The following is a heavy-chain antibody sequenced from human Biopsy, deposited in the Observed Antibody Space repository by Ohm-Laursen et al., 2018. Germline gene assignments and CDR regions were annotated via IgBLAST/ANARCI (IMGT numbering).Heavy chain of an antibody. CDR1: GYAVTEFS. D-gene: IGHD1-1*01. Sequence: SVKVSCKVSGYAVTEFSMHWVRQAPGKGLEWMGGFAPENGKTIYAQNLQGRVTMTADTSTSTAYMEVTSLRSDDTAVYYCARAKLEPVYYYYGMDVWGQGTTVTVSS. J-gene: IGHJ6*02. CDR2: FAPENGKT. CDR3: ARAKLEPVYYYYGMDV. V-gene: IGHV1-24*01.